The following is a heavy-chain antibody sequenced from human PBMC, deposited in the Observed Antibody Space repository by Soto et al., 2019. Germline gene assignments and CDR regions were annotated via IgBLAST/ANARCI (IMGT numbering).Heavy chain of an antibody. CDR1: GFTFSMYW. V-gene: IGHV3-74*01. D-gene: IGHD1-1*01. Sequence: EVQLVESGGGLLQPGGSLRLSCAASGFTFSMYWMHWVRQVPGKGPEWVSRINDDGSITNYADSVKGRFTISRDNAKNTLYLQMNDLRAEDTAVYYCTRGPRSTSTGTGAFWGQGTLVTVSS. CDR2: INDDGSIT. CDR3: TRGPRSTSTGTGAF. J-gene: IGHJ4*02.